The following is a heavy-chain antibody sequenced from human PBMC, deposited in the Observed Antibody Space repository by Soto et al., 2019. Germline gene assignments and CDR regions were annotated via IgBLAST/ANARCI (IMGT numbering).Heavy chain of an antibody. CDR3: ARDYSDSWRGWFDP. CDR2: INRNGSRT. CDR1: GFTSSNYW. V-gene: IGHV3-74*01. Sequence: GSLRLSCAGTGFTSSNYWMHWVRQAPGKGLVWVARINRNGSRTDYADSVKGRFTISRDNAKNTVDLQMNSLRVDDTAVYYCARDYSDSWRGWFDPWGQGVLVTVSS. D-gene: IGHD3-3*01. J-gene: IGHJ5*02.